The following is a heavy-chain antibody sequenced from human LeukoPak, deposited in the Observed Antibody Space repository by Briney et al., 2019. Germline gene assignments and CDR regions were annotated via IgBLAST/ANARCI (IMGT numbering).Heavy chain of an antibody. D-gene: IGHD2-2*01. CDR2: IIPIFGTA. CDR1: GGTFSSYA. V-gene: IGHV1-69*13. Sequence: LVKVSCKASGGTFSSYAISWVRQAPGQGLEWMGGIIPIFGTANYAQKFQGRVTITADESTSTAYMELSSLRSEDTAVYYCASKGYCSSTSCSALHDILTGSYYYMDVWGKGTTVTISS. CDR3: ASKGYCSSTSCSALHDILTGSYYYMDV. J-gene: IGHJ6*03.